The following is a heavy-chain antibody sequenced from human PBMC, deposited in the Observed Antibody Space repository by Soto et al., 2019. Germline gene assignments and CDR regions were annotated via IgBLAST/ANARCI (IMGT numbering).Heavy chain of an antibody. CDR1: GSTFTSYA. CDR2: INAGDGNT. Sequence: ASVKVSCKASGSTFTSYAMHWVGQAPGRKLEWMGWINAGDGNTKYSQKFQGRVTITRDTSASTAYMELSSLRSEDTAVHYCARDLLRFLEWLPFPYCYGMEVWAPGSTVTGSS. CDR3: ARDLLRFLEWLPFPYCYGMEV. D-gene: IGHD3-3*01. V-gene: IGHV1-3*01. J-gene: IGHJ6*01.